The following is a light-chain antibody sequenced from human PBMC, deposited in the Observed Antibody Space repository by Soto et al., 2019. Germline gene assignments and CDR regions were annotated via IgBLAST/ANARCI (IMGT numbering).Light chain of an antibody. CDR2: GNS. J-gene: IGLJ3*02. CDR3: QAYDNSLGVSVL. CDR1: SSNIGAGYD. V-gene: IGLV1-40*01. Sequence: QSVLTQPPSVSGAPGQRVTISCTGSSSNIGAGYDVHWYQQLPGTAPKLLIYGNSNRPSGVPDQFSGSKSGTSASLAITGLQAEDEADYYCQAYDNSLGVSVLFGGGTKLTVL.